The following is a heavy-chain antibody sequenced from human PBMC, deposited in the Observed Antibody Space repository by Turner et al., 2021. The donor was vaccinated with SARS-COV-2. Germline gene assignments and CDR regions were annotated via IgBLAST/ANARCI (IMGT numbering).Heavy chain of an antibody. D-gene: IGHD3-9*01. CDR2: ISYDGSNK. CDR1: GFTFSRYG. CDR3: AKGSYYDILTGYYGLDD. J-gene: IGHJ4*02. Sequence: CASSGFTFSRYGMNWVRQVPGKGLKWVAVISYDGSNKYYADSVKGRFTISRDNSKNTRYLQMNSLRAEDTAVYYCAKGSYYDILTGYYGLDDWGQGTLVTVSS. V-gene: IGHV3-30*18.